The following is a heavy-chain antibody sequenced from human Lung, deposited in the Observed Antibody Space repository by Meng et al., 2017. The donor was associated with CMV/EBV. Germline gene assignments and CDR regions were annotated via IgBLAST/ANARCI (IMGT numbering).Heavy chain of an antibody. CDR3: ARDSSGYAKSFYDYYGLDV. CDR2: IRGYNGDT. Sequence: ASXXVFXKASGYTFTSHGMSWVRQAPGQGLEWMGWIRGYNGDTNYAQKLQGRVTMTTDTSTTTVYMELRSLRSDDTAVYYCARDSSGYAKSFYDYYGLDVXGQGXTVTVSS. J-gene: IGHJ6*02. CDR1: GYTFTSHG. V-gene: IGHV1-18*01. D-gene: IGHD2-2*01.